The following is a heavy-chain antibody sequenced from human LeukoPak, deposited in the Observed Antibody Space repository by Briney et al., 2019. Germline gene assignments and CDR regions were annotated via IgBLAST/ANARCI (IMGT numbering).Heavy chain of an antibody. Sequence: SETLSLTCTVSGGSISSSSYYWGWNRQPPGKGLEWIGSIYYSGSTYYNPSLKSRVTISVDTSKNQFSLKLSSVTAADTAVYYCARHELGIVGATKVNWFDPWGQGTLVTVSS. J-gene: IGHJ5*02. CDR2: IYYSGST. V-gene: IGHV4-39*01. D-gene: IGHD1-26*01. CDR3: ARHELGIVGATKVNWFDP. CDR1: GGSISSSSYY.